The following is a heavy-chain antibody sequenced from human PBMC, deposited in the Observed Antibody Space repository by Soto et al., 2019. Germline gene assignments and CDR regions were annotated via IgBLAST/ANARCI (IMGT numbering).Heavy chain of an antibody. J-gene: IGHJ6*02. CDR1: GYTFTSYY. Sequence: ASVKVSCKASGYTFTSYYMHWVRQAPGQGLEWMGIINPSGGSTSYAQKFQGRVTMTRDTSTSTVYMELSSLRSEDTAVYYCARNRVPYDFWSGYYTGLHYYYYYGMDVWGQGTTVTVSS. D-gene: IGHD3-3*01. CDR3: ARNRVPYDFWSGYYTGLHYYYYYGMDV. CDR2: INPSGGST. V-gene: IGHV1-46*01.